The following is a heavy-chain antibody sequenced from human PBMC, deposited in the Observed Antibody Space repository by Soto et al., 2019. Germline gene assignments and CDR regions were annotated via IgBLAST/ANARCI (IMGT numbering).Heavy chain of an antibody. J-gene: IGHJ4*02. CDR1: GFTFSNYW. Sequence: EVQLVESGGGLVQPGGSLRLSCAASGFTFSNYWMHWVRQAPGKGLVWVSRIKSDGSSISYADSVKGRFTISRDNARNTLYLQMNSLRAEDTAVYYCARGGFSGSGSYIQGDYWGQGTLVTVSP. CDR3: ARGGFSGSGSYIQGDY. D-gene: IGHD3-10*01. CDR2: IKSDGSSI. V-gene: IGHV3-74*01.